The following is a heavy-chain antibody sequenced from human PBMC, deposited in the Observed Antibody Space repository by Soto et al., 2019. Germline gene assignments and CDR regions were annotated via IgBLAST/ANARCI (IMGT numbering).Heavy chain of an antibody. Sequence: PGGSLRLSCAASGFTFSSYAMSWVRQAPGEGLEWVSAISGSGGSTYYADSVKGRFTISRDNSKNTLYLQMNSLRAEDTAVYYCAKTPRNLNYYDSSGYFDYWGQGTLVTVSS. CDR3: AKTPRNLNYYDSSGYFDY. CDR1: GFTFSSYA. J-gene: IGHJ4*02. CDR2: ISGSGGST. D-gene: IGHD3-22*01. V-gene: IGHV3-23*01.